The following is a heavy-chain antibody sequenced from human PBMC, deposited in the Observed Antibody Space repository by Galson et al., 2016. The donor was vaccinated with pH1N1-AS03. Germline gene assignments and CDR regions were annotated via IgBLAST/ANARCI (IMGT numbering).Heavy chain of an antibody. CDR1: GGSINSYY. CDR2: IYYTGDI. CDR3: GRHLRNSYSMDV. Sequence: ETLSLTCTVSGGSINSYYWTWVRQPPGKGLEWIGQIYYTGDIIYTPSLRSRVTISVDTSKNQLSLSLSSVTAADTAVYYCGRHLRNSYSMDVWGQGTTVTVSS. J-gene: IGHJ6*02. V-gene: IGHV4-59*08. D-gene: IGHD2-21*01.